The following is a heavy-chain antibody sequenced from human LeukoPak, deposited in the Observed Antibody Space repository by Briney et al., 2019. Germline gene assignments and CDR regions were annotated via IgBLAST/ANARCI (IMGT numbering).Heavy chain of an antibody. D-gene: IGHD2-21*02. CDR3: ARRRTANYYYYYMDV. CDR2: IYYSGST. Sequence: PSETLSLTCTVSGGSISSSSYYWGWIRQPPGKGLEWIGSIYYSGSTYYNPSLKSRVTISVDTSKNQFSLKLSSVTAADTAVYYCARRRTANYYYYYMDVWGKGTTVTVSS. V-gene: IGHV4-39*07. J-gene: IGHJ6*03. CDR1: GGSISSSSYY.